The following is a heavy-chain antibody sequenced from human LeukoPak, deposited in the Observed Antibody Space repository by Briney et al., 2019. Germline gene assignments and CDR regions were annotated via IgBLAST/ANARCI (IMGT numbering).Heavy chain of an antibody. CDR1: GGSISSSSYY. CDR3: ARFTPSSDYQFAFDY. V-gene: IGHV4-39*01. Sequence: PSETLSLTCTVSGGSISSSSYYWGWIRQPPGKGLEWNGSIYHSGSTYCNPSLKSRVTTSVDTSKNQFSLKLSSVTAADTAVYYCARFTPSSDYQFAFDYWGQGTLVTVSS. J-gene: IGHJ4*02. CDR2: IYHSGST. D-gene: IGHD4-11*01.